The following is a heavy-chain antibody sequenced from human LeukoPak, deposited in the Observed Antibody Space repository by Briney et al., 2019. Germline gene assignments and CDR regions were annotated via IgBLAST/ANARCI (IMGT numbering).Heavy chain of an antibody. CDR3: ARGPPLVVPAARANWLDP. J-gene: IGHJ5*02. CDR1: GGSISSYY. CDR2: IYTSGGT. V-gene: IGHV4-4*07. D-gene: IGHD2-2*01. Sequence: SETLSLTCTVSGGSISSYYWSWIRQPAGKGLEWIGRIYTSGGTNYNPSLKSRVTMSVDTSKNQFSLKLSSVTAADTAVYYCARGPPLVVPAARANWLDPWGQGTLVTVSS.